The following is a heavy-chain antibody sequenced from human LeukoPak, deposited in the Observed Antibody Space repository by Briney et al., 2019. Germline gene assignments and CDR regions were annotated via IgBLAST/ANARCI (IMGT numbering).Heavy chain of an antibody. Sequence: PGGSLRLSCAASGXTVSTNCMTWDRQAPGKGQEWVSTIYSGGTTYYADSVMGRFTISRHNSRNTLYLQMNSLRAEDTAVYYCARVDTVMAYYFDLWGQGTLVTVSS. CDR1: GXTVSTNC. CDR2: IYSGGTT. J-gene: IGHJ4*02. CDR3: ARVDTVMAYYFDL. V-gene: IGHV3-53*04. D-gene: IGHD5-18*01.